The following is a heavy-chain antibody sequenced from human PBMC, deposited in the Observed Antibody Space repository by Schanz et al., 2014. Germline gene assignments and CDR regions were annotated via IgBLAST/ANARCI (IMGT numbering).Heavy chain of an antibody. J-gene: IGHJ3*02. CDR1: GFIFSDYY. CDR2: ISSGGTTT. CDR3: GKGGCGELSAFDT. Sequence: QVQLVESGGGLVKPGGSLRLSCAASGFIFSDYYMAWIRQAPGKGPEYVSYISSGGTTTYHSDSVKGRFTISRDNSKNTLNLQMNSLTAEDTGVYYCGKGGCGELSAFDTWGQGTMVTVSS. D-gene: IGHD3-10*01. V-gene: IGHV3-11*01.